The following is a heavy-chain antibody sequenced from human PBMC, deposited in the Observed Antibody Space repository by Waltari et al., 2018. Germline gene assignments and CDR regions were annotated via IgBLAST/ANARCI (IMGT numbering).Heavy chain of an antibody. Sequence: QLQLQESGPGLVKPSETLSLTCTVSGGSISSSSYYWGWIRQPPGKGLEWIGSIYYSGSTYYNPSLKSRVTISVDTSKNQFSLKLSSVTAADTAVYYCARVGGRNWFDPWGQGTLVTVSS. V-gene: IGHV4-39*07. CDR2: IYYSGST. CDR3: ARVGGRNWFDP. J-gene: IGHJ5*02. D-gene: IGHD3-16*01. CDR1: GGSISSSSYY.